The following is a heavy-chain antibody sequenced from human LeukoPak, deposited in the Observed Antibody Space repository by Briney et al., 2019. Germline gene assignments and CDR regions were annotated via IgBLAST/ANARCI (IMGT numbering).Heavy chain of an antibody. CDR2: ISKSGDST. Sequence: GGSLRLSCAASGFSFSSYAMSWVRQAPGKGLEWVSAISKSGDSTFYADSVKGRFTISRDNSQNTLYVQMNSLRAEDTAVYYCARGATYAYYQDYWGQGTLVTVSS. CDR3: ARGATYAYYQDY. V-gene: IGHV3-23*01. J-gene: IGHJ4*02. D-gene: IGHD1-26*01. CDR1: GFSFSSYA.